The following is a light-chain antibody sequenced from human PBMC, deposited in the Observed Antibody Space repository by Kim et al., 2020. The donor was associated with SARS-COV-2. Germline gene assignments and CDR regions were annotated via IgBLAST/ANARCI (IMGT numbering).Light chain of an antibody. J-gene: IGLJ3*02. Sequence: QSVLTQPPSASGTPGQRVTVSCSGSSSNIGSNSVYWYQHLPGTAPKLLIYRNDQRPSGVPDRFSGSKSGTSASLAISGLRSEDEADYYCAAWDASLSGLVFGGGTQLTVL. CDR1: SSNIGSNS. CDR2: RND. CDR3: AAWDASLSGLV. V-gene: IGLV1-47*01.